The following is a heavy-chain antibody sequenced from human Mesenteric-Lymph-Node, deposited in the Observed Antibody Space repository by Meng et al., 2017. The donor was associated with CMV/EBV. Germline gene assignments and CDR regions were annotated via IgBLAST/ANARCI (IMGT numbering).Heavy chain of an antibody. V-gene: IGHV4-34*01. CDR2: VHYRGNT. CDR3: AKGKVRGQRTPYWYFDL. Sequence: DGAFSAHYWTWIRQPPGKGLEWIGEVHYRGNTNYLPSLKSRVAISVDTSKSQFSLKLSSVTAADTAVYYCAKGKVRGQRTPYWYFDLWGRGTLVTVSS. D-gene: IGHD6-25*01. CDR1: DGAFSAHY. J-gene: IGHJ2*01.